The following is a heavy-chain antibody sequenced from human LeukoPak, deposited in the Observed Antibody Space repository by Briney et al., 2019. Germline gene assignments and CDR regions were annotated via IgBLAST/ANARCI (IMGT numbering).Heavy chain of an antibody. D-gene: IGHD6-19*01. CDR1: GYDFTTYW. CDR2: IYPGDSDT. Sequence: GESLKISCKGSGYDFTTYWIGWVRQMPGKGLEWMGIIYPGDSDTRYSPSFQGQVTISADKSISTAYLQWSSLKASDTAMYYCARSTIAVATYFDYWGQGTLVTVSS. V-gene: IGHV5-51*01. J-gene: IGHJ4*02. CDR3: ARSTIAVATYFDY.